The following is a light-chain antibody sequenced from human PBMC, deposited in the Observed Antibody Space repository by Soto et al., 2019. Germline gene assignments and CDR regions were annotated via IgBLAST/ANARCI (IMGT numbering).Light chain of an antibody. CDR2: EGS. CDR3: SSYTSRSTLV. CDR1: RSDVGSYYL. J-gene: IGLJ1*01. V-gene: IGLV2-14*02. Sequence: QSALTQPASVSGSPGQSITISCTGTRSDVGSYYLVSWYQQHPGKAPKLIIYEGSKRPSGISNRFSGSKSGNTASLTISGLQAEDEADYYCSSYTSRSTLVFGTGTKVTVL.